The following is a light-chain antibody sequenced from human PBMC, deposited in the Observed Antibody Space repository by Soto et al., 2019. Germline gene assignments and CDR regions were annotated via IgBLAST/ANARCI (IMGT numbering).Light chain of an antibody. J-gene: IGKJ4*01. CDR2: ATS. CDR3: QQCNTYP. Sequence: IHMTQSPSSLSASVGDRVTITCRASQGISSWLAWYQQKPEKAPKSLIYATSNLQSGVPSRFSGSGSETDFTLTINHLQPEDSASYYCQQCNTYPFSGGTRVEIK. CDR1: QGISSW. V-gene: IGKV1D-16*01.